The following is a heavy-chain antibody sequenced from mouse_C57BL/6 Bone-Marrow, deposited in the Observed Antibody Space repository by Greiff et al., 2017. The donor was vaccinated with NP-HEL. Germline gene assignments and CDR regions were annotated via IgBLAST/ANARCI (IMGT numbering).Heavy chain of an antibody. Sequence: QVQLQQSGPELVKPGASVKLSFKASGYTFTSYDINWVKQRPGQGLEWIGWIYPRDGSTKYNEKFKGKATLTVATSSSTAYMELHSLTSEDSAVYFCARYYSNYDYAMDYWGQGTSVTVSS. CDR2: IYPRDGST. D-gene: IGHD2-5*01. CDR1: GYTFTSYD. V-gene: IGHV1-85*01. CDR3: ARYYSNYDYAMDY. J-gene: IGHJ4*01.